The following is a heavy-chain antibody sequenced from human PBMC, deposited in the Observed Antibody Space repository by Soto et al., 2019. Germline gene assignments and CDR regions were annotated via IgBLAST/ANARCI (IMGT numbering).Heavy chain of an antibody. V-gene: IGHV3-21*01. Sequence: EVQLVESGGGLVKPGGSLRLSCAASGFTFSSYGMNWVRQAPGKGLEWVSSIFSSSSYIYYADSVKGRFTISRDNAKKSLYLQMNCLSNSDTSVYYCASSYSATHRVFLGIWGEGTIVDVS. J-gene: IGHJ3*02. CDR1: GFTFSSYG. CDR2: IFSSSSYI. D-gene: IGHD3-3*01. CDR3: ASSYSATHRVFLGI.